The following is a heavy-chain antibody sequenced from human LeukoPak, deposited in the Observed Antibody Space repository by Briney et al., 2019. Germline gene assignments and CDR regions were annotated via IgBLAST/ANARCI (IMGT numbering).Heavy chain of an antibody. CDR2: IYYSGST. V-gene: IGHV4-59*01. Sequence: KPLETLSLTCTVSGGSISSYYWSWIRQPPGKGLEWIGYIYYSGSTNYNPSLKSRVTISVDTSKNQFSLKLSSVTAADTAVYYCARDLYSSSFLDPWGQGTLVTVSS. CDR1: GGSISSYY. D-gene: IGHD6-6*01. J-gene: IGHJ5*02. CDR3: ARDLYSSSFLDP.